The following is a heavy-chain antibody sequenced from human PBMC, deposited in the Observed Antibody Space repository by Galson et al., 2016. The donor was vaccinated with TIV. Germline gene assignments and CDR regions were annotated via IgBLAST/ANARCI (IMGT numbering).Heavy chain of an antibody. CDR1: GFSLSDTGVG. Sequence: PALVKPTQTLTLPCTFSGFSLSDTGVGVGWIRQPPGKALEWLGIFYWDDDTRYSPSLGSRLTITKDTSKNQVVLTVTDMDPVDTGTYFCAHIRITLIPDAFYIWGQGTTVTVSS. CDR2: FYWDDDT. V-gene: IGHV2-5*02. D-gene: IGHD3-22*01. CDR3: AHIRITLIPDAFYI. J-gene: IGHJ3*02.